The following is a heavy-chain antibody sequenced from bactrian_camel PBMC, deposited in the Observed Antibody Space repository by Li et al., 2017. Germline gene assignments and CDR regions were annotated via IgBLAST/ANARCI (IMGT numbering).Heavy chain of an antibody. V-gene: IGHV3S54*01. Sequence: VQLVESGGGSVQAGGSLTLSCAASGNIDSSIVMAWFRQSPGKKREGVASIYSGGGSQYYADSVKGRFTISQDNAKNVMYLQMTSLKPEDTAMYYCAAEIPRGDVCYSGSRFGYSGQGTQVTVS. D-gene: IGHD1*01. CDR2: IYSGGGSQ. J-gene: IGHJ6*01. CDR3: AAEIPRGDVCYSGSRFGY. CDR1: GNIDSSIV.